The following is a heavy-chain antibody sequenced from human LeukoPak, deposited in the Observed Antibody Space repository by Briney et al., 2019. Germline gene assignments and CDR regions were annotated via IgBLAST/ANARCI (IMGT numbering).Heavy chain of an antibody. CDR3: AKNRVRGVIRNWFDP. V-gene: IGHV3-23*01. CDR1: GFTFSSYG. D-gene: IGHD3-10*01. CDR2: ISGSGGST. J-gene: IGHJ5*02. Sequence: GGSLRLSCAASGFTFSSYGMSWVRQAPGKGLKWVSAISGSGGSTYYADSVKGRFTISRDNSKNTLYLQMNSLRAEDTAVYYCAKNRVRGVIRNWFDPWGQGTLVTVSS.